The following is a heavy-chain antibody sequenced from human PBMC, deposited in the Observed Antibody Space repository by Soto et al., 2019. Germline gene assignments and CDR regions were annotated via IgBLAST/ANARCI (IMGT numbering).Heavy chain of an antibody. CDR1: GFSFSSFG. CDR3: ARPSDYGDYDY. J-gene: IGHJ4*02. Sequence: GGSLRLSCAASGFSFSSFGMHWVRQAPGKGLEWVAFNSYDGSNKYYADSVKGRFTISRDNAKNTLYLQMNSLRAEDTAVYYCARPSDYGDYDYWGQGTLVTVSS. CDR2: NSYDGSNK. D-gene: IGHD4-17*01. V-gene: IGHV3-30*03.